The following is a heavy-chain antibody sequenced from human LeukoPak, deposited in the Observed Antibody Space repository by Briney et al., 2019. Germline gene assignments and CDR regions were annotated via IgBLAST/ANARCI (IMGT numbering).Heavy chain of an antibody. Sequence: ASVKVSCKASGYTFTSYGISWVRQAPGQGLEWMGWISAYNGNTNYAQKLQGRVTMTTDTSTSTAYRELRSLRSDDTAVYYCASSGYDSSGTDYFDYWGQGTLVTVSS. V-gene: IGHV1-18*01. CDR2: ISAYNGNT. D-gene: IGHD3-22*01. CDR1: GYTFTSYG. CDR3: ASSGYDSSGTDYFDY. J-gene: IGHJ4*02.